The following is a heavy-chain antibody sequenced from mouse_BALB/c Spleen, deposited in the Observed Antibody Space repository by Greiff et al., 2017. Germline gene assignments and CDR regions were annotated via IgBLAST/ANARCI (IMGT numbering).Heavy chain of an antibody. CDR2: ISYSGST. CDR1: GYSITSDYA. V-gene: IGHV3-2*02. CDR3: ARGMGAMDY. J-gene: IGHJ4*01. D-gene: IGHD2-3*01. Sequence: EVKLQESGPGLVKPSQSLSLTCTVTGYSITSDYAWYWIRQSPGNKLEWMGYISYSGSTSYNPSLKSRISITRDTSKNQFFLQLNSVTTEDTATYYCARGMGAMDYWGQGTSVTVSS.